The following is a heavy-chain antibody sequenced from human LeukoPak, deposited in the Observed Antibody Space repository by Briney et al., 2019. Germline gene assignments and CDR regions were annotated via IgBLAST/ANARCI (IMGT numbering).Heavy chain of an antibody. Sequence: LVKVSCKASGGTFSSYAISWVRQAPGQGLEWMGGIIPIFGTANYAQKFQGRVTITADKSTSTAYMELSSLRSEDTAVYYCARPSSGYYGYFDYWGQGTLVTVSS. D-gene: IGHD3-22*01. J-gene: IGHJ4*02. V-gene: IGHV1-69*06. CDR3: ARPSSGYYGYFDY. CDR2: IIPIFGTA. CDR1: GGTFSSYA.